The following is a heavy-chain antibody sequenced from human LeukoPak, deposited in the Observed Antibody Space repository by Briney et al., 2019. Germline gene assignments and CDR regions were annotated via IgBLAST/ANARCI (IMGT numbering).Heavy chain of an antibody. CDR1: GGSISSSGYY. V-gene: IGHV4-39*01. J-gene: IGHJ4*02. D-gene: IGHD4-17*01. Sequence: PSETLSLTCTVSGGSISSSGYYWGWIRQPPGKGLEWIGSIYYSGSTYYNPSLKSRVTISVDTSKNQFSLKLSSVTAADTAVYYCARRVPYAERGGFDYWGQGILVTVSS. CDR2: IYYSGST. CDR3: ARRVPYAERGGFDY.